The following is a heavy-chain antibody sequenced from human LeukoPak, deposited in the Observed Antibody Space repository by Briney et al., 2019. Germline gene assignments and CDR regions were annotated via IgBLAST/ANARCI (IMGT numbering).Heavy chain of an antibody. CDR3: ASSGPWGPSDY. CDR2: VQTSGST. V-gene: IGHV4-4*09. Sequence: SETLSLTCTVSGVSISTYHWSWIRQPPGKGLEWIGYVQTSGSTDYNSSLKSRVTISVDTSKNQFSLKVTSVTAADSAIYYCASSGPWGPSDYWGQGLMVTVSS. CDR1: GVSISTYH. D-gene: IGHD1-26*01. J-gene: IGHJ4*02.